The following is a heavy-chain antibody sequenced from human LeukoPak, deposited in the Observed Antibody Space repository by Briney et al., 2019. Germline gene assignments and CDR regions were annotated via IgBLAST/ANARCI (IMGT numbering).Heavy chain of an antibody. CDR2: FGTRSTSV. J-gene: IGHJ4*02. CDR1: GFTFSGYS. CDR3: AREVSEGFDF. D-gene: IGHD3-22*01. Sequence: GGSLRLSCSASGFTFSGYSMNWIRQAPGKGLEWVSSFGTRSTSVYHAGSVKGRFAISRDNAKNSLYLQMNSLRAEDTALYYCAREVSEGFDFWGQGTLVTVSS. V-gene: IGHV3-21*01.